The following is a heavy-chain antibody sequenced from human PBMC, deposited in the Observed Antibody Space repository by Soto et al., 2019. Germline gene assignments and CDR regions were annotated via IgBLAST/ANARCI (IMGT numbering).Heavy chain of an antibody. Sequence: QLQLQESGSGLVKPSQTLSLTCAVSGGSISSGGYSWSWIRQPPGKGLEWIGYIYHSGGTYYNPSPESQVTISVDTSKTQFSPNLSSVAAADRAVSYCARVPGPWGQGTLVTVSS. CDR2: IYHSGGT. CDR3: ARVPGP. J-gene: IGHJ5*02. CDR1: GGSISSGGYS. V-gene: IGHV4-30-2*01.